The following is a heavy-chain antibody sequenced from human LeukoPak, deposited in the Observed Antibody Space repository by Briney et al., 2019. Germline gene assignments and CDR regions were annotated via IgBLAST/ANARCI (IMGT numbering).Heavy chain of an antibody. V-gene: IGHV4-39*01. J-gene: IGHJ4*02. Sequence: SETLSLTCTVSGGSISSSIYYWGWIRQPPEKGLEWIGHIHYSGSTFYNPSLKSRVTISVDTSKNQFSLRLSSVTAADTAVYYCARAVTGTALAGFDCWGQGTLVTVSS. D-gene: IGHD1-20*01. CDR2: IHYSGST. CDR1: GGSISSSIYY. CDR3: ARAVTGTALAGFDC.